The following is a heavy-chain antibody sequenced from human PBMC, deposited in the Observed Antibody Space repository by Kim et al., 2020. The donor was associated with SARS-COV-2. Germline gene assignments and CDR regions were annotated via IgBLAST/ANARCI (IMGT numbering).Heavy chain of an antibody. J-gene: IGHJ6*02. CDR3: ARDRAYYGSGSYYDEPGSYYYYSIDV. D-gene: IGHD3-10*01. CDR1: GGTFSSYA. Sequence: SVKVSCKASGGTFSSYAISWVRQAPGQGLEWMGGIIPIFGTANYAQKFQGRVTITADESTSTAYMELSSLRSEDTAVYYCARDRAYYGSGSYYDEPGSYYYYSIDVWGQGTTGTVSS. CDR2: IIPIFGTA. V-gene: IGHV1-69*13.